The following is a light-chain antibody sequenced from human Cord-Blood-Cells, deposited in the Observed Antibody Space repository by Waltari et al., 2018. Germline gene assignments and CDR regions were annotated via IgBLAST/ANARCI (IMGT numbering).Light chain of an antibody. Sequence: QSALTQPASVSGSPGQSITISCTGTSRDVGSYNLVSWYQQHPGKAPKLMIYEGSKRPSGVSNRFSGSKSGNTASLTISGLQAEDEADYYCCSYAGSSTWVFGGWTKLTVL. V-gene: IGLV2-23*01. CDR3: CSYAGSSTWV. CDR1: SRDVGSYNL. J-gene: IGLJ3*02. CDR2: EGS.